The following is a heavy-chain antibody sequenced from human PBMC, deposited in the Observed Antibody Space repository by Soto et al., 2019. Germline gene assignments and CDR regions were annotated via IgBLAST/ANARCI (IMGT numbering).Heavy chain of an antibody. CDR3: AKGSLYYDFAHY. V-gene: IGHV3-30*18. Sequence: GGSLRLSCAASGFTFSSYGMHWVRQAPGKGLEWVAVISYDGSNKYYADSVKGRFTISRDNSKNTLYLQMNSLRAEDTAVYYCAKGSLYYDFAHYWGQGTLVTVSS. J-gene: IGHJ4*02. CDR1: GFTFSSYG. D-gene: IGHD3-3*01. CDR2: ISYDGSNK.